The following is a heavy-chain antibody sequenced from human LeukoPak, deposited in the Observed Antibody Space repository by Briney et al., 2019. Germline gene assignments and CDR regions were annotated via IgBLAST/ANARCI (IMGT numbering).Heavy chain of an antibody. Sequence: GASVKVSCKASGYTFTSYDINWVRQATGQGLEWMGWMNNNSGNTGYAQKFQGRVTMTRNTSISTAYRELSSLRSEDTAVYYCARGHWGEDTYYYYYGMDVWGQGTTVAVSS. CDR3: ARGHWGEDTYYYYYGMDV. D-gene: IGHD3-16*01. CDR1: GYTFTSYD. J-gene: IGHJ6*02. V-gene: IGHV1-8*01. CDR2: MNNNSGNT.